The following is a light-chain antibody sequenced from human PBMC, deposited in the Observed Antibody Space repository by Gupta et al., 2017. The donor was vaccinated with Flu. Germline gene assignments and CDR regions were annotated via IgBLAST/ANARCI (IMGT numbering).Light chain of an antibody. V-gene: IGKV1-12*01. J-gene: IGKJ4*01. CDR3: QQAYSFPLT. Sequence: QQKPLKAPKLLIYPASTLQGGVPSRFSGSGSETDFTLTITSLQPEDAATYYFQQAYSFPLTFGGGSKVEIK. CDR2: PAS.